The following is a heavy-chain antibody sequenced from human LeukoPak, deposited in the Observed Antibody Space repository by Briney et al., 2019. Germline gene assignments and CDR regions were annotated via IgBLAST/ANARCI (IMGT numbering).Heavy chain of an antibody. CDR2: IKQDGSEK. J-gene: IGHJ4*02. Sequence: PGGSLRLSCAASGFTFSSYWMSWVRQAPGKGLEWVANIKQDGSEKYYVDSVKGLFTNSRDNAKNSLYLQMNSLRAEDTDVYYCAKDGIPWYSSSWNYWGQGTLVTVSS. CDR1: GFTFSSYW. V-gene: IGHV3-7*03. CDR3: AKDGIPWYSSSWNY. D-gene: IGHD6-13*01.